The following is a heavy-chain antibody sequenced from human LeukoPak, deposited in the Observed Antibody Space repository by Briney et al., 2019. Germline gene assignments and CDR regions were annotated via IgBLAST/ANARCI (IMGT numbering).Heavy chain of an antibody. J-gene: IGHJ4*02. Sequence: PGGSLRLSCAASGFTFSLYSMHWVRQAPGKGLEWVAVISFNGNNQSHAQSLKGRFTISRDNSKRTLDLQMNDLRADDTAIYYCARLASGSSGQSFDFWGQGTLVTVSS. V-gene: IGHV3-30*04. CDR2: ISFNGNNQ. CDR3: ARLASGSSGQSFDF. D-gene: IGHD6-19*01. CDR1: GFTFSLYS.